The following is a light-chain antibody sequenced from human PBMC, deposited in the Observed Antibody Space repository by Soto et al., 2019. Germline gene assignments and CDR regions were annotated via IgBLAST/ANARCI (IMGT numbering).Light chain of an antibody. CDR2: GAS. V-gene: IGKV3-15*01. CDR1: QSVSSD. CDR3: QHYNNWPRT. Sequence: EIVMTQSPATLSVSPGERATLSCRASQSVSSDLAWYHQKPGQAPRLLIYGASTRATGIPARFSGSGSGTECTLTINSLQSEDFAVYYCQHYNNWPRTFGQGTKVEIK. J-gene: IGKJ1*01.